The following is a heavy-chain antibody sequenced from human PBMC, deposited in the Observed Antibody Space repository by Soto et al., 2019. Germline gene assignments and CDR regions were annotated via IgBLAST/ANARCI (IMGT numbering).Heavy chain of an antibody. CDR1: GYTFTSYG. CDR3: ARISRSYYDYIWGSYRYYPDAFDI. CDR2: ISAYNGNT. Sequence: ASVKVSCKASGYTFTSYGISWVRQAPGQGLEWMGWISAYNGNTNYAQKLQGRVTMTTDTSTSTDYMELRSLRSDDTAVYYCARISRSYYDYIWGSYRYYPDAFDIWGQGTMVTVSS. D-gene: IGHD3-16*02. J-gene: IGHJ3*02. V-gene: IGHV1-18*01.